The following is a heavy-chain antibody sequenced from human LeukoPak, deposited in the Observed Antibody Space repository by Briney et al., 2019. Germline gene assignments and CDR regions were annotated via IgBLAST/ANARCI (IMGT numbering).Heavy chain of an antibody. V-gene: IGHV4-34*01. CDR2: INHSGST. D-gene: IGHD4-23*01. CDR3: ARDGGATVVTRPFDY. CDR1: GGSFSGYY. J-gene: IGHJ4*02. Sequence: PSETLSLTCAVYGGSFSGYYWSWIRQPPGKGLEWNGEINHSGSTNYNPSLKSRVTISVDTSKNQFSLKLSSVTAADTAVYYCARDGGATVVTRPFDYWGQGTLVTVSS.